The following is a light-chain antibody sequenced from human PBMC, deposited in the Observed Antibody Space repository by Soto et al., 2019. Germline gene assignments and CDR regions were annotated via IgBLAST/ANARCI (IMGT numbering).Light chain of an antibody. CDR1: QTVLYSSNY. V-gene: IGKV4-1*01. CDR3: QQYYTTPVT. Sequence: DIVMTQSPDSLAVSLGERATINCKSSQTVLYSSNYLAWYQQKPGQPPKLLIYWASTRESGVPDRFSGSGSGTDFTLTLSSLQAEDVEVYYCQQYYTTPVTFGQGTKVEIK. J-gene: IGKJ1*01. CDR2: WAS.